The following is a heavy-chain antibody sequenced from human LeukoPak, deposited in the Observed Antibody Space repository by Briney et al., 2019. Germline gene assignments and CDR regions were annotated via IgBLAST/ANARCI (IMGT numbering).Heavy chain of an antibody. CDR3: ARVRWGYSSSWYPY. CDR2: IYTSGNS. J-gene: IGHJ4*02. Sequence: SETLSLTCTVSGGSISSGSYYWSWIRQPAGKGLEWIGRIYTSGNSNYNPSLKSRVTISVDTSKNQFSLKLSSVTAADTAVYYCARVRWGYSSSWYPYWGQGTLVTVSS. CDR1: GGSISSGSYY. D-gene: IGHD6-13*01. V-gene: IGHV4-61*02.